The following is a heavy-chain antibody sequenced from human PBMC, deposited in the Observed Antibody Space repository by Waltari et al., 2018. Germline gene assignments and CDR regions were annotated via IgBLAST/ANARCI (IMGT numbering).Heavy chain of an antibody. CDR1: GLTFSTHW. CDR2: MKTDGTSI. J-gene: IGHJ4*02. Sequence: EVQLVESGGGFVQPGGSLRLSSAAPGLTFSTHWLDWVRVAPGKGLVWGSHMKTDGTSISYADSVRVRFIISRDSAKNTYYLQMSSLRVEDTAVYYCTMNPGYWGQGTAVTVSS. V-gene: IGHV3-74*01. CDR3: TMNPGY.